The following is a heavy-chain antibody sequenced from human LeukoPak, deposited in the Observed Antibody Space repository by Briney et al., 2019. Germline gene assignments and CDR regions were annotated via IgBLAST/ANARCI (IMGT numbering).Heavy chain of an antibody. J-gene: IGHJ4*02. CDR1: GYTFTGYY. Sequence: ASVKVSCKASGYTFTGYYMHWVRQAPGQGLEWMGWINPNSGGTNYAQKFQGRVTMTRDTSISTAYMELSRLRSDDTAVYYCARELNVDTAILPDFDYWGQGTLVTVSS. V-gene: IGHV1-2*02. CDR2: INPNSGGT. CDR3: ARELNVDTAILPDFDY. D-gene: IGHD5-18*01.